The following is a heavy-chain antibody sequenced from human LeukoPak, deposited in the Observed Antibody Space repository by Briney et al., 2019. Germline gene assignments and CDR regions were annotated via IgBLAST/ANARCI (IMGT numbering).Heavy chain of an antibody. D-gene: IGHD1-26*01. CDR3: AKYSGSFFDP. Sequence: ASVKVSCKASGYTFTGYYMHWVRQAPGQGLEWMGWISAYNGNTNYAQKLQGRVTMTTDTSTSTAYMELRSLRSDDTAVYYCAKYSGSFFDPWGQGTLVTVSS. CDR2: ISAYNGNT. J-gene: IGHJ5*02. CDR1: GYTFTGYY. V-gene: IGHV1-18*04.